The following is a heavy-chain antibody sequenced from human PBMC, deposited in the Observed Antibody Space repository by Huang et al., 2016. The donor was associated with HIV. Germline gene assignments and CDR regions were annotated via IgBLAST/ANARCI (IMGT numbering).Heavy chain of an antibody. V-gene: IGHV4-34*01. CDR2: INHRGTT. D-gene: IGHD3-16*01. Sequence: QVQLHQWGAGLLKPSETLSLTCAVYGGSFSSYYWNWIRQSPGKGLEWIGQINHRGTTTYNPSLKSRVTMSVDTSKNQFSLKLNAVTAADTAVYCCAREIMISFGGPFDPWGQGTLVTVSS. CDR3: AREIMISFGGPFDP. J-gene: IGHJ5*02. CDR1: GGSFSSYY.